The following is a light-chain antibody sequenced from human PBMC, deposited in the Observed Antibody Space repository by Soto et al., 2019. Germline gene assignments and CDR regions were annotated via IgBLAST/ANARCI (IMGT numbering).Light chain of an antibody. CDR2: DAS. J-gene: IGKJ4*01. CDR3: QQRNKWPPVT. CDR1: PSVSNS. V-gene: IGKV3-11*01. Sequence: SVLTQSAATLSLSPGERATLFCRASPSVSNSLAWYQHKPSQAPRLLIYDASNRATGVPTRFSGSGSATDFTPTISSLEPEDFAVYYCQQRNKWPPVTFGGGTKVDIK.